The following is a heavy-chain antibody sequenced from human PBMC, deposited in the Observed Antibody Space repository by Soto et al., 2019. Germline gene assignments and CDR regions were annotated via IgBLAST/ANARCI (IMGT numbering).Heavy chain of an antibody. CDR3: ARDGITLAGSFDY. Sequence: ASVKGSCKASCYTFFNYGISWGRPAPGQGLEWMGWISAYNGNRNYAGKFQGRATMTTETSTSTAYMELRSLRSDDTAVYYCARDGITLAGSFDYWGQGTLVTVSS. CDR1: CYTFFNYG. V-gene: IGHV1-18*01. CDR2: ISAYNGNR. D-gene: IGHD6-19*01. J-gene: IGHJ4*02.